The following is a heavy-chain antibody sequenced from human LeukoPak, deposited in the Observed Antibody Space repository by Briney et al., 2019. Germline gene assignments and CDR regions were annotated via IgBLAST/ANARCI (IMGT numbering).Heavy chain of an antibody. CDR3: ARAAVVAASPIYYYYYGMDV. CDR2: INHSGST. J-gene: IGHJ6*02. V-gene: IGHV4-34*01. CDR1: GGSFSGYY. Sequence: SETLSLTCAVYGGSFSGYYWSWIRQPPGKGLEWTGEINHSGSTNYNPSLKSRVTISVDTSKNQFSLKLSSVTAADTAVYYCARAAVVAASPIYYYYYGMDVWGQGTTVTVSS. D-gene: IGHD2-15*01.